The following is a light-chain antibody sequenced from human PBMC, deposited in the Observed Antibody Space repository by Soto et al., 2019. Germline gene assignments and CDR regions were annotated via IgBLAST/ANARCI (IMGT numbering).Light chain of an antibody. V-gene: IGKV3-11*01. CDR1: QSVSYH. Sequence: EIVLTQSPATLSLSPGERATLSCRASQSVSYHLAWYQQKPGQAPRLLIYDASNRATDIPARFSGSGSGTDFTLTISSLEPEDSAIYYCQQRNNWPPWTFGQGTKVEIK. CDR3: QQRNNWPPWT. J-gene: IGKJ1*01. CDR2: DAS.